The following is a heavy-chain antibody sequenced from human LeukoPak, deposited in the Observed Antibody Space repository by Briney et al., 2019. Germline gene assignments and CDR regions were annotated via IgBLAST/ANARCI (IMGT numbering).Heavy chain of an antibody. D-gene: IGHD6-19*01. CDR3: AKDSSGLRFDY. J-gene: IGHJ4*02. Sequence: GGSLRLSCAASGFTFSSYGMHWVRQAPGKGLEWVAVISYDGSNKYYADSVKGRFTISRDNSKNTLYLQMNSLRAEDTAVYYCAKDSSGLRFDYWGQGTLVTVSS. CDR1: GFTFSSYG. CDR2: ISYDGSNK. V-gene: IGHV3-30*18.